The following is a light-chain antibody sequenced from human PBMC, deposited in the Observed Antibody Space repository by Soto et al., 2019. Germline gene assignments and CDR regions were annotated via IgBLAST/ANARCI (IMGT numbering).Light chain of an antibody. J-gene: IGKJ1*01. CDR2: NVS. V-gene: IGKV2-30*01. CDR3: LQHTHWPPT. Sequence: DVVMTQSPLSLPVTLGQPASISCTSSQSLVYKDGNTFLTWFQQRPGQSPRRLIYNVSNRDSGVPDRFSGSGSGTDFTLKISRVEPEDVALYYGLQHTHWPPTFGQGTKVDI. CDR1: QSLVYKDGNTF.